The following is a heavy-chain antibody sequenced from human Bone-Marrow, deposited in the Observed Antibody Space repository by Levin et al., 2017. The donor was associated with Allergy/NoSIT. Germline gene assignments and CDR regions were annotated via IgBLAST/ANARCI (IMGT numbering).Heavy chain of an antibody. CDR2: IYWDGDK. CDR1: GFSLSNFGVG. CDR3: AHMYYYESSGDCPAFDI. J-gene: IGHJ3*02. Sequence: SGPTLVKPTQTLTLTCTFSGFSLSNFGVGVGWVRQPPGKALDWLAMIYWDGDKRYSPSLKSRLTITKDTSKNQVVLTMANMDPVDTATYYCAHMYYYESSGDCPAFDIWGQGTLVTVSS. V-gene: IGHV2-5*02. D-gene: IGHD3-22*01.